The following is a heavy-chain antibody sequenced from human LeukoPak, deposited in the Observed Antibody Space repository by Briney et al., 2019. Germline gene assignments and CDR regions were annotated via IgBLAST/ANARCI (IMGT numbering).Heavy chain of an antibody. V-gene: IGHV5-51*01. CDR3: TRQNWASGDY. Sequence: GESLKISCQGSGYRFTNYWIAWVRQVPGKGLEWMGIIYPDDSDSRYSPSFQGQVTMSVATSIRTAYLQWSSLKTSDTGIYYCTRQNWASGDYWGQGTLGTVSS. D-gene: IGHD7-27*01. CDR2: IYPDDSDS. J-gene: IGHJ4*02. CDR1: GYRFTNYW.